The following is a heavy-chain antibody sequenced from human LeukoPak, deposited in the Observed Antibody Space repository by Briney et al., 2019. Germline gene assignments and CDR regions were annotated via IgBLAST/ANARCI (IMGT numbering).Heavy chain of an antibody. CDR2: IQYSGNA. V-gene: IGHV4-59*01. CDR1: GGSISSYY. Sequence: PSETLSLTCTVSGGSISSYYWSWIRQPPGKRLEWIGYIQYSGNANYNASLKSRVIMSVDTSKNQFSLKLTSVTAADTAVYYCARVPQIFDYGLYFDYWGQGTLVTVSS. J-gene: IGHJ4*02. CDR3: ARVPQIFDYGLYFDY. D-gene: IGHD4-17*01.